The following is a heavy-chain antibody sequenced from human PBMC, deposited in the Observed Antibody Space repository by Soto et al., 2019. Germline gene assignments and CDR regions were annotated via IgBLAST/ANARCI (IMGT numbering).Heavy chain of an antibody. D-gene: IGHD1-26*01. J-gene: IGHJ6*02. CDR3: PRELLRGDYGLDV. CDR2: ISYDGSKE. V-gene: IGHV3-30-3*01. Sequence: QVQLVESGGGVVQPGKSLRLSCAASGFTFNSYAMHWVRQAPGKGLEWVSVISYDGSKEYYADSVKGRVTISRDNSKNTLYLQMNSLRAEDTAVYYCPRELLRGDYGLDVWGQGTTVTVSS. CDR1: GFTFNSYA.